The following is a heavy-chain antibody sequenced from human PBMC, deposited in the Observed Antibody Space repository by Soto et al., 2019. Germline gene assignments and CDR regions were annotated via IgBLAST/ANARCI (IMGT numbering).Heavy chain of an antibody. CDR2: IYWDDDK. V-gene: IGHV2-5*02. Sequence: QITLKESGPTLVKPTQTLTLTCTFSGFSLSTDDLGVTWIRQPPGKALEWLALIYWDDDKLYSPSLKTRLTITKEPFQNQVVLRVTNMGAVDTATYYCARISPGLAFDPWGQGILVTVSS. CDR3: ARISPGLAFDP. CDR1: GFSLSTDDLG. D-gene: IGHD3-16*01. J-gene: IGHJ5*02.